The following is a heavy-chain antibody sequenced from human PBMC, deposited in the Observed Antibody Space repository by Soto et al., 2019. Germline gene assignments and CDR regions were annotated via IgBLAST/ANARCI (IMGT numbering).Heavy chain of an antibody. CDR2: ISGSGGST. Sequence: GGSLRLSCAASGFTFSSYAMSWVRQAPGKGLEWVSAISGSGGSTYYADSVKGRFTISRDNSKNTLYLQMNSLRAEDTAVYYCAKRGDVLLWFGEGLGWGQGTLVTVSS. J-gene: IGHJ4*02. D-gene: IGHD3-10*01. CDR3: AKRGDVLLWFGEGLG. CDR1: GFTFSSYA. V-gene: IGHV3-23*01.